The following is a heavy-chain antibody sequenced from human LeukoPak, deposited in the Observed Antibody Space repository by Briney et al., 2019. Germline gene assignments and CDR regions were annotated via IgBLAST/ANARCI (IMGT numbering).Heavy chain of an antibody. Sequence: PGGSLRLSCAASGFTFSSYAMHWVRQAPGKGLEWVAVISYDGSNKYYADSVKGRFTISRDNSKNTLYLQMNSLRAEDTAVYYCARDASEGGALDYWGQGTLVTVSS. CDR2: ISYDGSNK. CDR3: ARDASEGGALDY. J-gene: IGHJ4*02. V-gene: IGHV3-30*04. D-gene: IGHD1-26*01. CDR1: GFTFSSYA.